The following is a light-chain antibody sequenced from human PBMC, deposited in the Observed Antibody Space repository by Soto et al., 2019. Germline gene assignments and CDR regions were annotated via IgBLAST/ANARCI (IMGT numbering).Light chain of an antibody. J-gene: IGKJ1*01. Sequence: IVLKQSLATLSVSPGERATLYCRASQSVSSNLAWYQQKPGQAPRLLIYGASTRATGIPASFIGSGAGTEFTLTISSLQSEDFSVYYCELYNNWPRSFGQGTKVDIK. CDR3: ELYNNWPRS. V-gene: IGKV3-15*01. CDR1: QSVSSN. CDR2: GAS.